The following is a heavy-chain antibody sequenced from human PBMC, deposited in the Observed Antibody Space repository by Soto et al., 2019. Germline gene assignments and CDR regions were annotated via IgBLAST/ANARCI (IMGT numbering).Heavy chain of an antibody. CDR1: GGYIRNGGYP. CDR3: AATPRY. Sequence: PSETLSLTCALSGGYIRNGGYPWCCIRQPPGKGLEWIGYINNSGSTNYNPSLKSRVTISVDTSNNQISLKVTSVTAADTGVYYCAATPRYWGQGTLVTVSS. D-gene: IGHD1-26*01. J-gene: IGHJ4*02. V-gene: IGHV4-61*08. CDR2: INNSGST.